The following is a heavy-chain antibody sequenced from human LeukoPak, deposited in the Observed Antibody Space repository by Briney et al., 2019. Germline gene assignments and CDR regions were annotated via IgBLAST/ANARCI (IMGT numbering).Heavy chain of an antibody. V-gene: IGHV1-69*04. J-gene: IGHJ6*02. CDR2: IIPILGIA. CDR1: GGTFSSYA. CDR3: AREKVLRYFDWLLNGMDV. Sequence: ASVKVFCKASGGTFSSYAISWVRQAPGQGLEWMGRIIPILGIANYAQKFQGRVTITADKSTSTAYMELSSLGSEDTAVYYCAREKVLRYFDWLLNGMDVWGQGTTVTVSS. D-gene: IGHD3-9*01.